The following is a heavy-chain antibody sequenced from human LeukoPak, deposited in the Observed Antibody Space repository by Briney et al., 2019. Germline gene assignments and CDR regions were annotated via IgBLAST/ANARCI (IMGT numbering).Heavy chain of an antibody. J-gene: IGHJ4*02. Sequence: GGSLRLSCAASGFAFSDSWMTWIRQAPGKGLEWVAFIKGDGSAKKYVDSVKGRFTISRDNAKNSLFLQMNSLRVEDTAVYYCARGRDDYFLNYWGQGTLVTVSS. V-gene: IGHV3-7*01. CDR3: ARGRDDYFLNY. CDR1: GFAFSDSW. CDR2: IKGDGSAK. D-gene: IGHD2/OR15-2a*01.